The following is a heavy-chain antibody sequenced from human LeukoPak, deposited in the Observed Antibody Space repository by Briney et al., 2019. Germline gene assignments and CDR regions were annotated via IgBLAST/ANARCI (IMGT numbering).Heavy chain of an antibody. CDR1: GFTFSSYE. V-gene: IGHV3-48*03. Sequence: GGSLRLSCAASGFTFSSYEMNWVRQAPGKGLEWVSYISSSGSNIYYADSVKGRFTISRDNAKNSLYLQMNSLRAEDTAVYYCAELGITMVGGVWGKGTTVTISS. CDR3: AELGITMVGGV. J-gene: IGHJ6*04. CDR2: ISSSGSNI. D-gene: IGHD3-10*02.